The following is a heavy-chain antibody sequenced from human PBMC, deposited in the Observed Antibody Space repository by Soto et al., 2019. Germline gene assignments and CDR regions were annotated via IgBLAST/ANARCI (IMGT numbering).Heavy chain of an antibody. CDR3: ARSPVLRLVIIDEPGFDI. Sequence: QVQLVQSGAEVKKPGASVKVSCKASGYTFTSYGISWVRQAPGQGLEWMGWISAYNGNTNYAQKLQGRVTMTTDTSTSTAYMELRSLKSDDTAVYYCARSPVLRLVIIDEPGFDIWSQGTMVTVSS. J-gene: IGHJ3*02. CDR2: ISAYNGNT. V-gene: IGHV1-18*01. D-gene: IGHD3-9*01. CDR1: GYTFTSYG.